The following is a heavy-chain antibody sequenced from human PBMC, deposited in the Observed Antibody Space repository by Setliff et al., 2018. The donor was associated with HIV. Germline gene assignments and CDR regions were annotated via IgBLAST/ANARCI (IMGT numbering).Heavy chain of an antibody. J-gene: IGHJ4*02. Sequence: PGGSLRLSCAASGFIFNDAYMNWVRQAPGKGLEWVGRIKSKTDGGTTDYAAPVKGRFTISRDDSKKTLFLHMNSLKTEDTAAYYCTLLPGTFWGQGTLVTVSS. V-gene: IGHV3-15*01. CDR2: IKSKTDGGTT. CDR3: TLLPGTF. CDR1: GFIFNDAY.